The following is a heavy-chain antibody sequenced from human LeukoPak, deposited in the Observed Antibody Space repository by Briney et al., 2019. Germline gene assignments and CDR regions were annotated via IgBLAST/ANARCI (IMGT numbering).Heavy chain of an antibody. J-gene: IGHJ4*02. CDR1: GGSFSGYY. V-gene: IGHV4-34*01. CDR3: ARSYYDFWSGYYKQRYYFDY. CDR2: INHSGST. Sequence: PSETLSLTCAVYGGSFSGYYWSWIRQPPGKGLEWIGEINHSGSTNYNPSLKSRVTISVDTSKNQFSLKLSSVTAADTAVYYCARSYYDFWSGYYKQRYYFDYWGQGTLVTVSS. D-gene: IGHD3-3*01.